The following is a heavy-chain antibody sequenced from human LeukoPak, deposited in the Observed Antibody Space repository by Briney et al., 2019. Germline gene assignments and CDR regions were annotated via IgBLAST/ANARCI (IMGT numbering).Heavy chain of an antibody. Sequence: SETLSLTCTVSGGSISSGGYYWSWIRQPPGKGLEWIGEINHSGSTNYNPSLKSRVTISVDTSKNQFSLKLSSVTAADTAVYYCARFHYYYGMDVWGQGTTVTVSS. CDR2: INHSGST. CDR1: GGSISSGGYY. J-gene: IGHJ6*02. V-gene: IGHV4-39*07. CDR3: ARFHYYYGMDV.